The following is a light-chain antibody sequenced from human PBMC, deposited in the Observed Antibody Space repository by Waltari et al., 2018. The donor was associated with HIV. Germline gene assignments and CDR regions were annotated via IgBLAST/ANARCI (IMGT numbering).Light chain of an antibody. V-gene: IGLV1-40*01. J-gene: IGLJ1*01. Sequence: QSVLTQPPSVSGAPGQRVTISCTGSSSNIGAGYDVHSYQHLPGTAPKLLIYGNNNRPSGVPDRFSGSKSGTSASLAVTGLQAEDEADYYCQSYDSSLSGYVFGTGTKVTVL. CDR2: GNN. CDR1: SSNIGAGYD. CDR3: QSYDSSLSGYV.